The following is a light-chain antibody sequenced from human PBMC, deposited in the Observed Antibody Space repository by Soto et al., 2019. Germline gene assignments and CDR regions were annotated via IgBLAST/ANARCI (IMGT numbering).Light chain of an antibody. CDR1: HSVAFF. Sequence: ESVSTQYPATLSLSPGERATLFSGPSHSVAFFLAWHQQKPGQPRRLLMYAASNAATGPPASFSGSGSGTDFPLTISSLEAEDFGNYYCQQRNTSPITFGQGTRLEI. V-gene: IGKV3-11*01. CDR2: AAS. J-gene: IGKJ5*01. CDR3: QQRNTSPIT.